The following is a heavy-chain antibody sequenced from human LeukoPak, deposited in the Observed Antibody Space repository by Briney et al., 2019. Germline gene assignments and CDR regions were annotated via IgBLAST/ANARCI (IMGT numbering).Heavy chain of an antibody. D-gene: IGHD2-2*01. V-gene: IGHV1-18*01. Sequence: GASVKVSCKASGYTFTSYGISWVRQAPGQGLEWMGWISAYNGNTNYAQKLQGRVTMTTDTSTSKAYMELRSLRSDDTAVYYCARSDCSSTSCDGGSFDYWGQGTLVTVSS. CDR1: GYTFTSYG. J-gene: IGHJ4*02. CDR2: ISAYNGNT. CDR3: ARSDCSSTSCDGGSFDY.